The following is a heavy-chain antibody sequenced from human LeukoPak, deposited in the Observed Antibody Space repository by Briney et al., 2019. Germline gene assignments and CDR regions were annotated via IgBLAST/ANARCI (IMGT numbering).Heavy chain of an antibody. J-gene: IGHJ5*02. Sequence: PGGSLRLSCAASGITFRNYGMHWVRQAPGKGLEWVAVIWYDGSNKYYADSVKGRFTISRDNSKNTLYLQMNSLRAEDTAVYYCAKDSPNYYDSSGYHPWGQGTLVTVSS. D-gene: IGHD3-22*01. CDR1: GITFRNYG. V-gene: IGHV3-33*06. CDR2: IWYDGSNK. CDR3: AKDSPNYYDSSGYHP.